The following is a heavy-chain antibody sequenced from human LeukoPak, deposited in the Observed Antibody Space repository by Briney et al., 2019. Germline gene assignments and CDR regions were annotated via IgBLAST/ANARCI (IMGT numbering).Heavy chain of an antibody. D-gene: IGHD3-3*01. Sequence: SKTLSLTCTVSGGSISSGSYYWSWIRQPAGKGLEWIGRIYASGSTNYNPSLKSRVTISVDTSKNQLSLKLSSVTAADTAVYYCAGAPAGSLEWLSPFDYWGQGTLVTVSS. J-gene: IGHJ4*02. V-gene: IGHV4-61*02. CDR2: IYASGST. CDR3: AGAPAGSLEWLSPFDY. CDR1: GGSISSGSYY.